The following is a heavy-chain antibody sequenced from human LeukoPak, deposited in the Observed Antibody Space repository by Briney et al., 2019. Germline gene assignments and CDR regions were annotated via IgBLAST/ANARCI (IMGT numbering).Heavy chain of an antibody. J-gene: IGHJ4*02. CDR1: VGSFTISSTY. D-gene: IGHD4/OR15-4a*01. CDR2: IYYSGST. Sequence: SETLSLTCTVSVGSFTISSTYWGWTRHPPGKGLEWIGSIYYSGSTYCNPSLKSRVTISVDTSKNQFSLKLSSVTAADTAVYYCARQELTGAFDYWGQGTLVTVSS. CDR3: ARQELTGAFDY. V-gene: IGHV4-39*01.